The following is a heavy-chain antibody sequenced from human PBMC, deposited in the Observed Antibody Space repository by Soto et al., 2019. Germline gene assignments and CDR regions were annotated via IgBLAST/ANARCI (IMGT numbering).Heavy chain of an antibody. J-gene: IGHJ1*01. CDR3: GRTDNVGYYQH. CDR2: IYHTVTT. D-gene: IGHD3-3*01. V-gene: IGHV4-38-2*01. Sequence: SETLSLTCAVSGDSIISIYHWAWIRQCPGRGMYWIASIYHTVTTYYTTSAESCVTISVDAFNSQFSERMASVTAADSAVYFCGRTDNVGYYQHFGQGTLVTVSS. CDR1: GDSIISIYH.